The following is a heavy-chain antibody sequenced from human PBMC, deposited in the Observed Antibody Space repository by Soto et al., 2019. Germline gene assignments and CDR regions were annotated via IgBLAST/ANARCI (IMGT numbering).Heavy chain of an antibody. CDR1: GNSFTDHW. J-gene: IGHJ3*01. V-gene: IGHV5-51*01. CDR2: IYPGDSDT. Sequence: XDSLKVSWQCSGNSFTDHWIGLVLQMPGKGLEWVGIIYPGDSDTRYSPYFQGQITTSVDKSINTAYLQWSSLKASDTAMYYCARNRYTNNWLFAFDVCGQRTMVTVSS. CDR3: ARNRYTNNWLFAFDV. D-gene: IGHD6-13*01.